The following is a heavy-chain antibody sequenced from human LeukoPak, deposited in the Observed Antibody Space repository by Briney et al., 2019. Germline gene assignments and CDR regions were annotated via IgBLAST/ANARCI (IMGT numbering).Heavy chain of an antibody. D-gene: IGHD1-26*01. J-gene: IGHJ4*02. CDR2: IYYSGST. CDR3: AREVPFEHSTKRLGGRFDY. Sequence: SETLSLTCTVSGGSISSSSYYWGWIRQPPGKGLEWIGSIYYSGSTYYNPSLKSRVTISVDTSKNQFSLKLSSVTAADTAVYYCAREVPFEHSTKRLGGRFDYWGQGTLVTVSS. V-gene: IGHV4-39*07. CDR1: GGSISSSSYY.